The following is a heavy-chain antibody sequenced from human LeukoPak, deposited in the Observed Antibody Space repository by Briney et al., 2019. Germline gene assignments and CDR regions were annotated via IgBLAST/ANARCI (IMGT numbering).Heavy chain of an antibody. CDR1: GFTFSSYS. CDR2: IRSKAYGGTT. CDR3: TRPRGSSSRVVWFDP. J-gene: IGHJ5*02. V-gene: IGHV3-49*04. Sequence: GGSLRLSCAASGFTFSSYSMNWVRQAPGKGLEWVGFIRSKAYGGTTEYAASVKGRFTISRDDSKSIAYLQMNSLKTEDTAVYYCTRPRGSSSRVVWFDPWGQGTLVTVSS. D-gene: IGHD6-6*01.